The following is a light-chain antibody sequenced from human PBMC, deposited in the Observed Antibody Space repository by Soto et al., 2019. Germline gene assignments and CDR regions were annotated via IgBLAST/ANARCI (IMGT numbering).Light chain of an antibody. CDR3: SSYTGGNPSYV. J-gene: IGLJ1*01. CDR2: EVT. CDR1: SGDIGSYNR. V-gene: IGLV2-14*01. Sequence: QSALTQPASVSGSPGQSITISCTGTSGDIGSYNRVSWYQQHPGKAPKLMIYEVTIRPSGVSDRFSGSKSGNTASLTVSGLQAEDEADYYCSSYTGGNPSYVFGTGTKVTVL.